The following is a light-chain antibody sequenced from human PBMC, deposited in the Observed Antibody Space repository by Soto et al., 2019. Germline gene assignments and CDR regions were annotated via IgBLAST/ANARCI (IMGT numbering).Light chain of an antibody. CDR2: DAS. Sequence: DIQMTQSPSSLSTFVGDRVTITCRASQSVSSSLNWYQQKPGKAPKLLIYDASGLQYGVPSRFRGSGSGTDFTLTIDSLQPEDSPTYYCQQSYSNPRTFGQGTRLEIK. J-gene: IGKJ5*01. V-gene: IGKV1-39*01. CDR3: QQSYSNPRT. CDR1: QSVSSS.